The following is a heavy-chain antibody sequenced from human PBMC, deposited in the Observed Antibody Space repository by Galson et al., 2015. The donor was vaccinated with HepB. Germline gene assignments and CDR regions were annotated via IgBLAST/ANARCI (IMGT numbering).Heavy chain of an antibody. CDR1: GYTFTSSH. D-gene: IGHD6-6*01. Sequence: SVKVSCTASGYTFTSSHIHWARQAPGQGLEWLGIVTPSDGGTSYAHKFRGRVAMTRETSTSTVYMELNSLTSEDTAVYYCALEYSCSCYFEYWGQGTLVTVSS. J-gene: IGHJ4*02. V-gene: IGHV1-46*01. CDR2: VTPSDGGT. CDR3: ALEYSCSCYFEY.